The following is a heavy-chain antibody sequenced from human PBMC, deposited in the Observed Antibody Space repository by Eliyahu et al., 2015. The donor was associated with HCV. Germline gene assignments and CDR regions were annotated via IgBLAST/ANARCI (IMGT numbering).Heavy chain of an antibody. CDR1: GFXFSSXG. Sequence: QVQLVESGGGVVQPGRSLRLSCAASGFXFSSXGMHWVRQAPGKGLEWVAVIWYDGSNKYYADSMKGRFTISRDNSKNTLYLQMNSLRAEDTAIYYCARDRGYSSSRDYYFDYWGQGTLVTVSS. V-gene: IGHV3-33*01. CDR3: ARDRGYSSSRDYYFDY. J-gene: IGHJ4*02. CDR2: IWYDGSNK. D-gene: IGHD6-13*01.